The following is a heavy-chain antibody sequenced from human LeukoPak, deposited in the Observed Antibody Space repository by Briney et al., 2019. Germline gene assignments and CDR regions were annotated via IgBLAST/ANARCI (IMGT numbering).Heavy chain of an antibody. D-gene: IGHD6-13*01. J-gene: IGHJ6*02. CDR1: GYTFTSYD. Sequence: ASVKVSCKASGYTFTSYDINWVRQATGQGLEWMGWMNPNSGNTGYAQKFQGRVTMTRNTSISTAYMELSSLRSEDTAVYYCARGPGIAAAVPYYYYGMDVWGQGTTVTVSS. CDR3: ARGPGIAAAVPYYYYGMDV. CDR2: MNPNSGNT. V-gene: IGHV1-8*01.